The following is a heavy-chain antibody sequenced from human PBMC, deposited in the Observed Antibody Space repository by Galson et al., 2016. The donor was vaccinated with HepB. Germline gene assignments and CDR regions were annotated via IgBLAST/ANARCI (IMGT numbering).Heavy chain of an antibody. Sequence: SVKVSCKASGYTFSDYYINWVRQAPGQGLEWMGWINPNNGGTNYAQKFRGWVTMTRDTSISTAYMEMSRLRSDDTAVYHCARALKSGGWYFDLWGRGTLVTVSS. CDR3: ARALKSGGWYFDL. J-gene: IGHJ2*01. D-gene: IGHD2-8*02. CDR1: GYTFSDYY. CDR2: INPNNGGT. V-gene: IGHV1-2*04.